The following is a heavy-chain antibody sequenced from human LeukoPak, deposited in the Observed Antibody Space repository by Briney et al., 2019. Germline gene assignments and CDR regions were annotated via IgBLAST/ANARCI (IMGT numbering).Heavy chain of an antibody. J-gene: IGHJ4*02. D-gene: IGHD5-24*01. CDR3: AKDLGDGYASDY. Sequence: GGSLRLSCAASGFTFSSYGMHWVRQAPGEGLEWVAFIRYDGSNKYYADSVKGRFTISRDNSKNTLYLQMNSLRAEDTAVYYCAKDLGDGYASDYWGQGTLVTVSS. V-gene: IGHV3-30*02. CDR1: GFTFSSYG. CDR2: IRYDGSNK.